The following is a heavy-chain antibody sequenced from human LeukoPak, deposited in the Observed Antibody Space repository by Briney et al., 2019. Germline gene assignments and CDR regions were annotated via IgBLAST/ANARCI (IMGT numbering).Heavy chain of an antibody. J-gene: IGHJ4*02. CDR1: GGSISSYY. V-gene: IGHV4-4*09. CDR2: IYTSGST. D-gene: IGHD5-12*01. CDR3: ARQNSGYDFDYFDY. Sequence: SETLSLTCTVSGGSISSYYWSWIRQPPGKGLEWIGYIYTSGSTNYNPSLKSRVTISVDTSKNQFSLKLSSVTAADTAVYYCARQNSGYDFDYFDYWGREPWSPSPQ.